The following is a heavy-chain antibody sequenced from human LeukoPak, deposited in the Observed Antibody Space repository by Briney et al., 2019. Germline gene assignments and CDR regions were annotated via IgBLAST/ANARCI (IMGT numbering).Heavy chain of an antibody. V-gene: IGHV3-48*01. CDR1: GFTFSNYG. J-gene: IGHJ4*02. Sequence: GGSLRLSCAASGFTFSNYGMDWVRQAPGRGLEWVSYISSSSSSIYYADSVKGRFTISRDNAKNSLFLQMNSLRAEDTAVYYCARGGAARPDYWGQGILDTVSS. CDR2: ISSSSSSI. D-gene: IGHD6-6*01. CDR3: ARGGAARPDY.